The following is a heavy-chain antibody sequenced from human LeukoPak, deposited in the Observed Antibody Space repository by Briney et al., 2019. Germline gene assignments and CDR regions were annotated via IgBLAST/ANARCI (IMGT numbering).Heavy chain of an antibody. V-gene: IGHV3-21*01. J-gene: IGHJ6*02. CDR1: GFGFSSYT. CDR2: ISGSISSK. CDR3: VSGSYEGGYYGMDV. D-gene: IGHD1-26*01. Sequence: GGSLTLSCAASGFGFSSYTMNWVRQAPGKGLEWVSSISGSISSKLYAESVKGRFTISRDDAKNSLYLRMNIPRAEDTAVYYCVSGSYEGGYYGMDVWGQGTTVTVSS.